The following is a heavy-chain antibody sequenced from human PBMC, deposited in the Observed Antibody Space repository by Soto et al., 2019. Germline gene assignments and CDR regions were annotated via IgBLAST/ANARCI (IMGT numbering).Heavy chain of an antibody. D-gene: IGHD2-15*01. CDR1: GFTFSSYA. J-gene: IGHJ4*02. Sequence: GGSLRLSCAASGFTFSSYAMGWVRQGPGKGLEWVAVVSIGVSTHYADSVRGRFTISRDNSKNTLSLQMNSLTAEDTAVYFCAKRSGAGGPFDYWGQGALVTVSS. CDR2: VSIGVST. CDR3: AKRSGAGGPFDY. V-gene: IGHV3-23*01.